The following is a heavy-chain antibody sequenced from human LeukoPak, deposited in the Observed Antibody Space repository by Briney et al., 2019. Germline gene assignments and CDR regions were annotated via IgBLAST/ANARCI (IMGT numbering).Heavy chain of an antibody. D-gene: IGHD2-2*01. J-gene: IGHJ4*02. V-gene: IGHV3-30*02. Sequence: GGSLRLSCAASGFTFSSYGMHWVRQAPGKGLEWVAFIRYDGSNKYYADSVKGRFTISRDNSKNTLYLQMNSLRAEDTAVYYCAKDRVVVPAAMEIFDYWGQGTLVTVSS. CDR3: AKDRVVVPAAMEIFDY. CDR2: IRYDGSNK. CDR1: GFTFSSYG.